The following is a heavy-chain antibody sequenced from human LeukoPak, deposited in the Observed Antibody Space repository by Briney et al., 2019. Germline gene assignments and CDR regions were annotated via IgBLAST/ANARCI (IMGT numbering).Heavy chain of an antibody. CDR3: ARLGCVRACPHGALNW. J-gene: IGHJ4*02. CDR1: GFTFSGYW. CDR2: VTQDGSEK. D-gene: IGHD2-8*02. Sequence: GGSLRLSCAASGFTFSGYWMSWVRQAPGKGLEWVATVTQDGSEKYYVDSVKGRFTISRDKAKSSLFLQMNSLRAEDTAVYYCARLGCVRACPHGALNWWGQGRLVTVSS. V-gene: IGHV3-7*03.